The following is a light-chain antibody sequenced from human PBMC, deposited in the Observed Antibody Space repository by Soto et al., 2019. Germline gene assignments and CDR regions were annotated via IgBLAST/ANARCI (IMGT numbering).Light chain of an antibody. CDR3: AAWDDSLSGYV. V-gene: IGLV1-47*01. Sequence: QSVLTQPPSASWTPGQRVTISCSGSSSNIGSNYVYWYQQLPGTAPKLLIYRNNQRPSGVPDRFSGPKSGTSASLAISGLRSEDEADYYCAAWDDSLSGYVFGTGTKVTVL. CDR1: SSNIGSNY. J-gene: IGLJ1*01. CDR2: RNN.